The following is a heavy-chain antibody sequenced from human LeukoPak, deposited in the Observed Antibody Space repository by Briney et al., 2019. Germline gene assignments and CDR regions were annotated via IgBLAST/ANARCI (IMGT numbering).Heavy chain of an antibody. CDR1: GFTFSNYG. V-gene: IGHV3-30*03. J-gene: IGHJ4*02. CDR3: AGNYGPYYFDY. D-gene: IGHD3-10*01. Sequence: GGSLRLSCAASGFTFSNYGIHWVRQAPGKGLEWVAVISYDGSNKYYAESVKGRFTISRDNSKNTLYLQMNSLRAEDTAVYYCAGNYGPYYFDYWGQGTLVTVSS. CDR2: ISYDGSNK.